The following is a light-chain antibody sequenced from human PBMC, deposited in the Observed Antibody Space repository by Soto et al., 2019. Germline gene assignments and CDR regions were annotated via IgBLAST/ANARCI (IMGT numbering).Light chain of an antibody. CDR2: GAS. CDR1: QSVSSTY. V-gene: IGKV3-20*01. Sequence: EIVLTQSPGTLSLSPGESVTLSCRASQSVSSTYLAWYQQKPGQAPRLLIYGASNRATGIPDRFSGSGSGTDFTLTISRLEPEDFAVYFCQQYGSLVTFGGGTKVEIK. J-gene: IGKJ4*01. CDR3: QQYGSLVT.